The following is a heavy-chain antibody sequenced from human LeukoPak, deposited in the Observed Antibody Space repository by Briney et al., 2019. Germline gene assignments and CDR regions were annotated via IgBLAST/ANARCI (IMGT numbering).Heavy chain of an antibody. CDR1: GGTFSSYA. CDR3: ARGEWTYYDILTGYFVY. Sequence: ASVKVSCKASGGTFSSYAISWVRQAPGQGLEWMGIINPSGGSTSYAQKFQGRVTMTRDTSTSTVYMELSSLRSEDTAVYYCARGEWTYYDILTGYFVYWGQGTLVTVSS. D-gene: IGHD3-9*01. J-gene: IGHJ4*02. V-gene: IGHV1-46*01. CDR2: INPSGGST.